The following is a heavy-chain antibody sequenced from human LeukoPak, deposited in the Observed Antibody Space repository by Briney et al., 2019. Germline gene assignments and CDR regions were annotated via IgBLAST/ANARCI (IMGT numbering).Heavy chain of an antibody. CDR2: INHSGST. D-gene: IGHD3-3*02. CDR1: GGSISSHY. CDR3: ARVATYYYYYYMDV. J-gene: IGHJ6*03. V-gene: IGHV4-34*01. Sequence: SETLSLTCTVSGGSISSHYWSWIRQPPGKGLEWSGEINHSGSTNYNPSLKSRVTISVDTSKNQFSLKLSSVTAADTAVYYCARVATYYYYYYMDVWGKGTTVTVSS.